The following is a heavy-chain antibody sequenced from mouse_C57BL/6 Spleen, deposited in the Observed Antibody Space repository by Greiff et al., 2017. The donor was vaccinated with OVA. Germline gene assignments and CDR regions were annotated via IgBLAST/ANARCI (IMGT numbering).Heavy chain of an antibody. Sequence: EVQVVESGAELVKPGASVKLSCTASGFNIKDYYMHWVKQRTEQGLEWIGRIDPEDGETKYAPKFQGKATITADTSSNTAYLQLSSLTSEDTAVYYCAPNYDYDKGAFAYWGQGTLVTVSA. CDR1: GFNIKDYY. CDR2: IDPEDGET. J-gene: IGHJ3*01. D-gene: IGHD2-4*01. CDR3: APNYDYDKGAFAY. V-gene: IGHV14-2*01.